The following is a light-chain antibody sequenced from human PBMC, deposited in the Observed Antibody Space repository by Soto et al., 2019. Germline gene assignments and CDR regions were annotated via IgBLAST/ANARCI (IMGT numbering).Light chain of an antibody. Sequence: DIQMTQSPSTLSASVGDRVTITCRASQSISSWLAWYQQRRGKAPKLLIYKASSLESGVPSRFSGSGSGTEFNLTISSLQPDDSATYYGQQYDNGWTFGQGTKVEI. CDR2: KAS. V-gene: IGKV1-5*03. CDR1: QSISSW. CDR3: QQYDNGWT. J-gene: IGKJ1*01.